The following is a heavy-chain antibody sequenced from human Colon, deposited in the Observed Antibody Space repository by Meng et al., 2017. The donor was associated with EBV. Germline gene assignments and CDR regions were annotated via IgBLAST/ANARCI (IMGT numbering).Heavy chain of an antibody. Sequence: PAGLLPPASTVFGGPISRRGPCGGWIRQPPGKGLEWIGSQCHADDTYYNPSLMGRVTISVDTSKNQVSLKLTSVTAADTSIYYCARHTFSGNPGGIDSWGQGILVTVFS. CDR3: ARHTFSGNPGGIDS. CDR1: GGPISRRGPC. CDR2: QCHADDT. D-gene: IGHD4-23*01. V-gene: IGHV4-39*01. J-gene: IGHJ4*02.